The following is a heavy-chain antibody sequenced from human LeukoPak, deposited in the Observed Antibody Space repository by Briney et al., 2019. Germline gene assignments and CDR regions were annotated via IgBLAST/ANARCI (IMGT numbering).Heavy chain of an antibody. CDR1: GFTFSGSG. Sequence: GSLRLSCAASGFTFSGSGMHWVRPAPGKGLEWVTFIRYDGSNKYYTDSVKGRFTISRDNSKNTLYLQMNSLRAEDTAVYYCAKDRFSTTGTTNYYYYMDVWGKGTTVTVSS. CDR2: IRYDGSNK. V-gene: IGHV3-30*02. J-gene: IGHJ6*03. D-gene: IGHD1-1*01. CDR3: AKDRFSTTGTTNYYYYMDV.